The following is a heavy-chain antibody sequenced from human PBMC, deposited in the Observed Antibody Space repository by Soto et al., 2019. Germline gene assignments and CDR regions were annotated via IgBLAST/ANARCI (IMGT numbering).Heavy chain of an antibody. CDR2: IAPHRDGT. D-gene: IGHD4-17*01. CDR1: GYSFTDYY. J-gene: IGHJ3*02. V-gene: IGHV1-2*02. CDR3: ARGPYGDNAFDI. Sequence: QVQVVQSGAEVKKPGASVKVSCKASGYSFTDYYMHWIRQAPGQGLEWMGWIAPHRDGTEFAQKFQGRITLTGDTSTSTAYMELKGLTSVDTAVYFCARGPYGDNAFDIWGQGTVVTVSS.